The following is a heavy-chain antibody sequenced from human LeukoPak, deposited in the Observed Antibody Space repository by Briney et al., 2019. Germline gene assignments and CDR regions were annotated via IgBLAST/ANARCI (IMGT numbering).Heavy chain of an antibody. CDR1: GGSFSGYH. V-gene: IGHV4-34*01. D-gene: IGHD4-23*01. CDR2: INDRGHT. J-gene: IGHJ4*02. CDR3: ARDPTTVVTTPYCFDF. Sequence: SETLSPTCAVHGGSFSGYHWNWIRQFPGKGLEWIGEINDRGHTNYNPSLESRVTISVDTSKKQFSLKLSSVAAADTAVYYCARDPTTVVTTPYCFDFWGQGTLVTVSS.